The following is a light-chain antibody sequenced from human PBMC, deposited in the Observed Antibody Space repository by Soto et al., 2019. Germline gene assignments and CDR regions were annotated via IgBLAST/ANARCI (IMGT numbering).Light chain of an antibody. J-gene: IGKJ4*01. Sequence: EIVLTQSPATLSLSPGERATLSCRASQSVSSYLAWYQQKPGQAPRLLIYDASNRATGIPARFSGSGSGTDFTLTISSLEPEDFAVYYCQQRSNRALTF. V-gene: IGKV3-11*01. CDR3: QQRSNRALT. CDR1: QSVSSY. CDR2: DAS.